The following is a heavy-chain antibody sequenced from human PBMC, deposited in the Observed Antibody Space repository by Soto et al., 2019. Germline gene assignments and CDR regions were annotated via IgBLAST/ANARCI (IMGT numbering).Heavy chain of an antibody. J-gene: IGHJ5*02. CDR2: FIPIFGTA. CDR1: GGTFSSYA. Sequence: QVQLVQSGAEVKKPGSSVKVSCKASGGTFSSYAISWVRQAPGQGLEWMGGFIPIFGTANYATKFQGRVTITADESTSTAYMELSSLRSEDTAVYYWAVEPANDYGDYRGDWFDPWGQGTLVTVSS. V-gene: IGHV1-69*01. D-gene: IGHD4-17*01. CDR3: AVEPANDYGDYRGDWFDP.